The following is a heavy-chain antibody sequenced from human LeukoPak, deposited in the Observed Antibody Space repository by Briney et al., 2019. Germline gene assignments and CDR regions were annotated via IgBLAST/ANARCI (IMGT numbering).Heavy chain of an antibody. Sequence: PSETLSLTCTVSGGSISSSSYYWGWIRQPPGKGLEWIGSIYYSGSTYYNPSLKSRVTISVDTSKNQFSLKLSSVTAADTAVYYCAREGYGSGSYSHFDYWGQGTLVTVSS. V-gene: IGHV4-39*07. CDR1: GGSISSSSYY. CDR2: IYYSGST. J-gene: IGHJ4*02. CDR3: AREGYGSGSYSHFDY. D-gene: IGHD3-10*01.